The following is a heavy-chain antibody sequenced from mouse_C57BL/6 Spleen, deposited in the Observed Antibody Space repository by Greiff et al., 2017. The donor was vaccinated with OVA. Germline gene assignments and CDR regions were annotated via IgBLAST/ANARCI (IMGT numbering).Heavy chain of an antibody. CDR2: IYPCDGDT. CDR1: GYAFSSYW. D-gene: IGHD2-4*01. J-gene: IGHJ2*01. CDR3: ERGYNYDYYFDY. V-gene: IGHV1-80*01. Sequence: VQLQQPGAELVKPGASVKISCKASGYAFSSYWMNWVKQRPGQGLEWIGLIYPCDGDTHYNGKFKGKATLTADKSSSTAYMQLSSLTSEDSAVYFCERGYNYDYYFDYWGQGTTLTVSS.